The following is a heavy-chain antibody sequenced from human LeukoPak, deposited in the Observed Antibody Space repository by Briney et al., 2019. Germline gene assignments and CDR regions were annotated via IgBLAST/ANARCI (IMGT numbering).Heavy chain of an antibody. Sequence: VASVKVSCKASGYTFTSYGISWVRQAPGQGLEWMGWISAYNGNTNYAQKLQGRVTMTTDTSMSTAYMELRSLRSDDTAVYYCARAEGSTVVPRDYQNDYWGQGTLVTVSS. J-gene: IGHJ4*02. CDR3: ARAEGSTVVPRDYQNDY. V-gene: IGHV1-18*01. CDR2: ISAYNGNT. D-gene: IGHD4-17*01. CDR1: GYTFTSYG.